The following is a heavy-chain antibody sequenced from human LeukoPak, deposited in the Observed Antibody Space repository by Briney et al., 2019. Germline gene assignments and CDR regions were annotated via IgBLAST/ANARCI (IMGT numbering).Heavy chain of an antibody. D-gene: IGHD3-3*01. J-gene: IGHJ4*02. CDR2: ISWNSGAK. CDR3: AKGPYYDFWSGLDY. V-gene: IGHV3-9*01. Sequence: GGSLRLSCAATGFDFEDYAIHWVRQVPGKGLEWVSGISWNSGAKAYADSVRGRFTISRDNSKNTLYLQMNSLRAEDTAVYYCAKGPYYDFWSGLDYWGQGTLVTVSS. CDR1: GFDFEDYA.